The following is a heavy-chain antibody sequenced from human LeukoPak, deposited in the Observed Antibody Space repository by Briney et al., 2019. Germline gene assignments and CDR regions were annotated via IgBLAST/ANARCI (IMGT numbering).Heavy chain of an antibody. CDR2: FDPEDVET. CDR1: GYTLTELS. CDR3: ATDLIAGASGESF. Sequence: ASVKVSCKVSGYTLTELSMHWVRQAPGKGPEWMGGFDPEDVETFYAQKFQGRVTMTEDTSTDTAYMELSSLRSEDTAVYYCATDLIAGASGESFWGQGTLVTVSS. V-gene: IGHV1-24*01. D-gene: IGHD1-1*01. J-gene: IGHJ4*02.